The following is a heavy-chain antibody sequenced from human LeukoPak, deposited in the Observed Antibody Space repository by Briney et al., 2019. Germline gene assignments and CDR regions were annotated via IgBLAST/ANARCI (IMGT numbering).Heavy chain of an antibody. CDR2: INRSGST. Sequence: GSLRLSCSGTGFTFSNYAMSWVRQPPGKGLEWIGEINRSGSTNYNPSLKSRVTISVDTSKNQFSLKLSSVTAADTAVYYCARVGYSYGSAFDIWGQGTMVTVSS. J-gene: IGHJ3*02. CDR3: ARVGYSYGSAFDI. D-gene: IGHD5-18*01. CDR1: GFTFSNYA. V-gene: IGHV4-34*01.